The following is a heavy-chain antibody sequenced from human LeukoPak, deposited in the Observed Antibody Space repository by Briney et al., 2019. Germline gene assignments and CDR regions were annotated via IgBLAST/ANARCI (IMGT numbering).Heavy chain of an antibody. CDR3: AREDSSGYYYFDY. CDR1: GYTFTSYA. J-gene: IGHJ4*02. Sequence: ASVEVSCKASGYTFTSYAMHWVRQAPGQRLEWMGWINAGNGNTKYSQKFQGRVTITRDTSASTAYMELSSLRSEDTAVYYCAREDSSGYYYFDYWGQGTLVTVSS. V-gene: IGHV1-3*01. D-gene: IGHD3-22*01. CDR2: INAGNGNT.